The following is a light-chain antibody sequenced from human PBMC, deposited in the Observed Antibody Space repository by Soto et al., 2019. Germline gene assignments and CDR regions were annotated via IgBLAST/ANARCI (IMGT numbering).Light chain of an antibody. V-gene: IGKV1-33*01. J-gene: IGKJ4*01. CDR3: EQYDNLVLS. CDR2: DVS. Sequence: DIQLTQSPSSLSASVGDRVTISCQATQDISNYLNWYQQKPGKAPKLLIYDVSNLEAGVPSRFSGGGSGTHFTFTISSLQPEDIATYYCEQYDNLVLSFGGGTKVEIK. CDR1: QDISNY.